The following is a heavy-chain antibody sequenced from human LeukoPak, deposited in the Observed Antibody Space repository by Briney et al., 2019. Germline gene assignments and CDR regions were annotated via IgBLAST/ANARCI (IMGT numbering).Heavy chain of an antibody. V-gene: IGHV3-23*01. CDR1: GFTVSSNY. D-gene: IGHD3-10*01. CDR2: ISGPGGTT. Sequence: GGSLRLSCAASGFTVSSNYMNWVRQAPGKGLEWVSVISGPGGTTFYADSVKGRFTISRDNSKSTLYLQMNSLRAEDTAVYYCAKTNYYGSGTYYFDYWGQGTLVTVSS. CDR3: AKTNYYGSGTYYFDY. J-gene: IGHJ4*02.